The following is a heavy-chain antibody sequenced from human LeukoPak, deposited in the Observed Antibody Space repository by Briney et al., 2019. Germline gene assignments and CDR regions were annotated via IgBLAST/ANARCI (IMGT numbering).Heavy chain of an antibody. CDR2: IYYSGST. D-gene: IGHD5-24*01. Sequence: GSLRLSCATSGFPLRSYAMSWVRQAPGKGLEWIGSIYYSGSTYYNPSLKSRVTISVDTSKNQFSLKLSSVTAADTAVYYCARYHPRDGYNVPYWYFDLWGRGTLVTVSS. CDR3: ARYHPRDGYNVPYWYFDL. V-gene: IGHV4-38-2*01. CDR1: GFPLRSYA. J-gene: IGHJ2*01.